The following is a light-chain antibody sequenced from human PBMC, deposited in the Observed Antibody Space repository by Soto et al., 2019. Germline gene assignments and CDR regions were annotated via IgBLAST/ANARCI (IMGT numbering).Light chain of an antibody. CDR3: LQHKSYPPA. V-gene: IGKV1-17*01. CDR1: QGISND. CDR2: GAS. J-gene: IGKJ4*01. Sequence: DLQMTQSPSSLSASVGDRVTITCRASQGISNDLGWYQQKPGKAPKRLIYGASSLQSGVPSRFRGSGSGTGFTPKIRSLQPEDFGSDYCLQHKSYPPAFGGGTKVEIK.